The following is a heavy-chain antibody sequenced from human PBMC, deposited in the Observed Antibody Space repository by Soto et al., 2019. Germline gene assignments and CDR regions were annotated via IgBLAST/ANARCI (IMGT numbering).Heavy chain of an antibody. J-gene: IGHJ6*02. Sequence: ASVKVSCKTSRYIFTGYYMHWVRQAPGQGLEWMGWINPNSGDTNYAQRFMGRVSMTSDTSINTAYLELSRLRPGDTAVFFCARSHSAYHYHAMDAWGQGTTVTVSS. CDR2: INPNSGDT. CDR1: RYIFTGYY. V-gene: IGHV1-2*02. CDR3: ARSHSAYHYHAMDA.